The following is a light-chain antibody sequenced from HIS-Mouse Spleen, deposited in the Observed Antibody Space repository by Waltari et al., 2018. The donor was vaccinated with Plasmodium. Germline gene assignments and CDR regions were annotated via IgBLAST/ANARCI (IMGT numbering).Light chain of an antibody. Sequence: QSALTQPASVSGSPGQSITISCTGTSSYVGGYYYVPWYQQHPGKAPKLMIYDVSNRPSGVSNRFSGSKSGNTASLTISGLQAEDEADYYCSSYTSSSTLVFGGGTKLTVL. J-gene: IGLJ3*02. CDR3: SSYTSSSTLV. V-gene: IGLV2-14*03. CDR2: DVS. CDR1: SSYVGGYYY.